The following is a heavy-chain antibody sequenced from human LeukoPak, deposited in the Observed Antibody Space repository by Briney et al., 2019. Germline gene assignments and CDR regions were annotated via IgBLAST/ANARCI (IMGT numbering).Heavy chain of an antibody. J-gene: IGHJ3*02. D-gene: IGHD1-26*01. V-gene: IGHV4-34*01. CDR1: VGSFTGYY. CDR2: VNHSGSA. CDR3: ARVPEHYRSHFGI. Sequence: SETLSLTCAVYVGSFTGYYGIWIRQPPGKGLEWIGEVNHSGSANYNPSLKSRVTISVDTSKNQFSLRLTSVTVADTAVYYCARVPEHYRSHFGIWGQGTMVTVSS.